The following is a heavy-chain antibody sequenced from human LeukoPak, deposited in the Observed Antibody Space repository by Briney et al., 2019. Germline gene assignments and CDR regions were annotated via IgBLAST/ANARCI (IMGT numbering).Heavy chain of an antibody. CDR1: GFTFSSYA. CDR3: AKVVVPRLVATGHRVNYYYYGMDV. Sequence: GGSLRLSCAASGFTFSSYAMSWVRQAPGKGLEWVSAISGSGGSTYYADSVKGRFTISRDNSKNTLYPQMNSLRAEDTAVYYCAKVVVPRLVATGHRVNYYYYGMDVWGQGTTVTVSS. J-gene: IGHJ6*02. D-gene: IGHD5-12*01. CDR2: ISGSGGST. V-gene: IGHV3-23*01.